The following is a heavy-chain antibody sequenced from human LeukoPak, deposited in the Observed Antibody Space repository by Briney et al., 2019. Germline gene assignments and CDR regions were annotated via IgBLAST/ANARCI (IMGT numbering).Heavy chain of an antibody. CDR2: IYHSGST. V-gene: IGHV4-4*02. Sequence: PSETLSLTCAVSGGSLSSSNWWSWVRQPPGKGLEWIGEIYHSGSTNYNPSLKSRVTISVDKSKNQFSLKLSSVTAADTAVYYCARVAVGYYGSGSYYNWFDPWGQGTLVTVSS. D-gene: IGHD3-10*01. J-gene: IGHJ5*02. CDR1: GGSLSSSNW. CDR3: ARVAVGYYGSGSYYNWFDP.